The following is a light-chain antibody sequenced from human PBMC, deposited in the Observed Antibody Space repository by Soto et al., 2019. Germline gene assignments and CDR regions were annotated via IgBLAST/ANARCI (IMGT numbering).Light chain of an antibody. Sequence: EIVLTQSPATRSLSPRESATLSCRATRSVSSYLAWYQQKPGQAPRLIIYDASSRPTDIPARFSGSGSGTDFTLTISSLEPEDFALYYCQQRSNWPITFGQGTRLEIK. V-gene: IGKV3-11*01. CDR3: QQRSNWPIT. J-gene: IGKJ5*01. CDR2: DAS. CDR1: RSVSSY.